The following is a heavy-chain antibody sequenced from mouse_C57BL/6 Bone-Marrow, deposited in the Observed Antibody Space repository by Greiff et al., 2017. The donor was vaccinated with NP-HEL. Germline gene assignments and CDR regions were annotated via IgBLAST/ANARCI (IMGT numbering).Heavy chain of an antibody. CDR1: GYTFTSYG. Sequence: QVQLQQSGAELARPGASVKLSCKASGYTFTSYGISWVKQRTGQGLEWIGEIYPRSGNTYYNEKFKGKATLTADKSSSTAYMELRSLTSEDSAVYFCARAGGDYDYGRSYLYWYFDGWGTGTTVTVAS. CDR3: ARAGGDYDYGRSYLYWYFDG. D-gene: IGHD1-1*01. CDR2: IYPRSGNT. V-gene: IGHV1-81*01. J-gene: IGHJ1*03.